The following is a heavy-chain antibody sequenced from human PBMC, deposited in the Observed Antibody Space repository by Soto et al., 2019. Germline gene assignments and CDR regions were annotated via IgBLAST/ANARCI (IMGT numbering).Heavy chain of an antibody. V-gene: IGHV3-33*01. Sequence: GGSLRLSCAASGFTFSSYGMHWVRQAPGKGLEWVAVIWYDGSNKYYADSVKGRFTISRDNSKNTLYLQMNSLRAEDTAVYYCAREKGYSSRLKPYGMDVWGQGTTVTVSS. J-gene: IGHJ6*02. CDR2: IWYDGSNK. CDR3: AREKGYSSRLKPYGMDV. CDR1: GFTFSSYG. D-gene: IGHD6-13*01.